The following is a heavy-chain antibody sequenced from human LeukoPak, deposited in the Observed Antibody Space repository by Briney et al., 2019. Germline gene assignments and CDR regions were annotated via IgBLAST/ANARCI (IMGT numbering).Heavy chain of an antibody. J-gene: IGHJ4*02. D-gene: IGHD1-26*01. CDR2: IYISGST. V-gene: IGHV4-4*07. CDR3: ARGDTWDFDY. CDR1: GGSISRYF. Sequence: SETLSLTCTASGGSISRYFWSWIRQPAGKGLEWIGRIYISGSTNYNPSLKSRVTMSLDTSKNQFSLKLSSVTAADTAVYYCARGDTWDFDYWGQGTLVTVSS.